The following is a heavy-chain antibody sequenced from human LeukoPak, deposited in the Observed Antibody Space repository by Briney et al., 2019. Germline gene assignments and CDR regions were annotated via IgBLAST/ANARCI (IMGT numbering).Heavy chain of an antibody. Sequence: PGGSLRLSCAASGFTFSSYWMSWVRQAPGKGLEWVANIKQDGSEKYYADSVKGRFTISRDNAKNSLYLQMNSLRAEDTAVYYCARESPAAATDYWGQGTLVTVSS. CDR2: IKQDGSEK. V-gene: IGHV3-7*01. CDR3: ARESPAAATDY. CDR1: GFTFSSYW. J-gene: IGHJ4*02. D-gene: IGHD2-15*01.